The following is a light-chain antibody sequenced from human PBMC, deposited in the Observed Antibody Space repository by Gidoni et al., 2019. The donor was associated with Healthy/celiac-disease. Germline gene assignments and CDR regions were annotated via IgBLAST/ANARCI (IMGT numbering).Light chain of an antibody. V-gene: IGKV1-39*01. J-gene: IGKJ1*01. CDR2: AAS. CDR1: QSISSY. Sequence: IQMTQSPSALSASVGDRVHITCRASQSISSYLTWYQQKPGKSPKRLLNAASSLQSGVPSRFSGSGAGTDFTLTISSLQAEDFATDYCQQSYSTPSWTFGQGTKVEIK. CDR3: QQSYSTPSWT.